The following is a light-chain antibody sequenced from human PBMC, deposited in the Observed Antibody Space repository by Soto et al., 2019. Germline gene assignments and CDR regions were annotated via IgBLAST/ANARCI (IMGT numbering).Light chain of an antibody. J-gene: IGLJ1*01. Sequence: QSALTQPRSVSGSPGQSVTISCTGTSSDVGRFNYVSWYQRHPGKAPKLIIYDVSKRPSGVPDRFSGSKSGNTASLTISGLQPEDEADYYCCSYVGNYIYVFGTGTKLTVL. CDR2: DVS. CDR3: CSYVGNYIYV. V-gene: IGLV2-11*01. CDR1: SSDVGRFNY.